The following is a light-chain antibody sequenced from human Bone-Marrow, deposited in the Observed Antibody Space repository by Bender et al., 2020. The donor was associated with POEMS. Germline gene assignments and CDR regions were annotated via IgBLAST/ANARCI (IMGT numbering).Light chain of an antibody. CDR3: YSTDNSGVPV. J-gene: IGLJ3*02. Sequence: SYELTQPSSVSVSPGQTARITCSGDVLAKTYARWFQQKPGQAPIRVIYRDIDRPSGIPERFSGSSSGTTVTLTISGAQVDDEADFYCYSTDNSGVPVFGGGTKLTVL. CDR2: RDI. CDR1: VLAKTY. V-gene: IGLV3-27*01.